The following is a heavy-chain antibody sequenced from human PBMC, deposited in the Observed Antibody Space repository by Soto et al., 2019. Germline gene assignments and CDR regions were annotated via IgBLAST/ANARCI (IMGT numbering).Heavy chain of an antibody. CDR1: GFTFSSYG. V-gene: IGHV3-30*18. CDR3: AKDRGGDCPDNSCYFGADY. Sequence: GGSLRLSXVGSGFTFSSYGMHWVRQAPGKGLECVAVISDTGSSHYYAASVEGRFTISRENSKNTLSLHMDRLRVEDTAVYYCAKDRGGDCPDNSCYFGADYWGQGTPVTVSS. J-gene: IGHJ4*02. D-gene: IGHD2-2*01. CDR2: ISDTGSSH.